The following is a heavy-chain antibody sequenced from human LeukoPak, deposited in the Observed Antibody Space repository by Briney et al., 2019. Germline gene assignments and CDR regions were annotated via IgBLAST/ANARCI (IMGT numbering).Heavy chain of an antibody. V-gene: IGHV4-39*07. Sequence: PSETLSLTCTVSGGSISSSSYYWSWISQPPGKGLEWIGEINHSGSTKHNPSLKSRVTISVDTSKNQFSLKLSSVTAADTAVYYCARVATVVTASAFDIWGQGTMVTVSS. CDR1: GGSISSSSYY. CDR3: ARVATVVTASAFDI. CDR2: INHSGST. J-gene: IGHJ3*02. D-gene: IGHD4-23*01.